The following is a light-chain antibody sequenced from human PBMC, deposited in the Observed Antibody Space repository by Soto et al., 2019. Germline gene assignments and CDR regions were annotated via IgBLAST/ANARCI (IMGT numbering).Light chain of an antibody. J-gene: IGLJ1*01. CDR1: SSNIGADYD. CDR2: GNN. CDR3: SSYTSSTNYV. V-gene: IGLV1-40*01. Sequence: QSVLTRPPSVSGAPGQRVTMSCTGRSSNIGADYDVNWYQQLPGTAPKLLIYGNNNRPSGVPDRFSGSKSGTSASLAITGLQAEDEADYYCSSYTSSTNYVFGTGTKVTGL.